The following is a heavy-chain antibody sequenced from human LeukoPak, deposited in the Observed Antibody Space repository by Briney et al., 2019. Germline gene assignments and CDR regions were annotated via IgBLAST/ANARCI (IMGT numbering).Heavy chain of an antibody. J-gene: IGHJ4*02. CDR3: ARLGGYFDY. D-gene: IGHD4-23*01. Sequence: GGSLRLSCAASGFTFSSYAMHWVRQAPGKGLEYVSAISSNGGSTYYANSVKGRFTISRDNSKNTLYLQMGSLRAEDMAVYYCARLGGYFDYWGQGTLVTVSS. V-gene: IGHV3-64*01. CDR2: ISSNGGST. CDR1: GFTFSSYA.